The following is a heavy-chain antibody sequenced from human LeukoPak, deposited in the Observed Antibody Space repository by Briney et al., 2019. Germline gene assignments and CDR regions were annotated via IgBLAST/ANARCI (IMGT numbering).Heavy chain of an antibody. D-gene: IGHD1-1*01. CDR1: GYTFTNYA. V-gene: IGHV1-18*01. J-gene: IGHJ6*02. CDR3: ARWDWNGPHGMDV. Sequence: ASVKVSCKASGYTFTNYAISWVRQAPGQGLEWMGWISAYNGNTNYAQKLQGRVTMTTDTSTSTAYMELRSLRSEDTAVYYCARWDWNGPHGMDVWGQGTTVTVSS. CDR2: ISAYNGNT.